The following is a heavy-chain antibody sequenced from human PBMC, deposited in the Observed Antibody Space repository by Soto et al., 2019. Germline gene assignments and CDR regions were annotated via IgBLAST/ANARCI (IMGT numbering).Heavy chain of an antibody. CDR1: GFTFSSYA. V-gene: IGHV3-23*01. D-gene: IGHD6-6*01. Sequence: GGSLRLSCAASGFTFSSYAMSWVRQAPGKGLEWVSAISGSGGSTYYADSVKGRFTISRDNSKNTLYLQMNSLRAEDTAVYYCAKKGGDLVAARHYYYYYYMDVWGKGTTVTVSS. CDR3: AKKGGDLVAARHYYYYYYMDV. J-gene: IGHJ6*03. CDR2: ISGSGGST.